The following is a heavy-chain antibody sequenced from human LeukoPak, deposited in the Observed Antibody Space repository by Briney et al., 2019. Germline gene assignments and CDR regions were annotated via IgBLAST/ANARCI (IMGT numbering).Heavy chain of an antibody. CDR3: ARGFEYGSCDY. CDR1: GYTFTSYD. J-gene: IGHJ4*02. D-gene: IGHD2-15*01. CDR2: INPNSGGT. Sequence: ASVKVSFKASGYTFTSYDINWVRQAPGQGLEWMGWINPNSGGTNYAQKFQGRVTMTRDTSISTAYMELSSLRSDDTAVYYCARGFEYGSCDYWGQGTLVTVSS. V-gene: IGHV1-2*02.